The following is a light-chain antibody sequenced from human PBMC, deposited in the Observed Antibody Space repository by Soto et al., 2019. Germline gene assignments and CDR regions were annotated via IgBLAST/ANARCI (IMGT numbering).Light chain of an antibody. CDR3: SSYTSSSTPRV. CDR1: SSDVCGYHY. V-gene: IGLV2-14*01. CDR2: EVS. Sequence: QSALTQPASVSGSPGQSITISCTGTSSDVCGYHYVSWYQHHPGKAPKLMIYEVSNRSSGVSNRFSGSKSGNTASLTISGLQAEDEADYYCSSYTSSSTPRVFGTGTKV. J-gene: IGLJ1*01.